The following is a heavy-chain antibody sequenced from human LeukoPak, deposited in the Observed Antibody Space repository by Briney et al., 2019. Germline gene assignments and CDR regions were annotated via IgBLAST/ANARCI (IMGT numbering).Heavy chain of an antibody. V-gene: IGHV3-21*01. D-gene: IGHD4-17*01. J-gene: IGHJ3*02. CDR1: GFTFSSYS. Sequence: GGSLRLSCAASGFTFSSYSMNWVRQAPGKGLEWVSSISSSSSYIYYADSVKGRFTISRDNAKNSLYLQMNSLRAEDTAVYYCARGRRYGDYSTAFDIWGQGTMVTVSS. CDR2: ISSSSSYI. CDR3: ARGRRYGDYSTAFDI.